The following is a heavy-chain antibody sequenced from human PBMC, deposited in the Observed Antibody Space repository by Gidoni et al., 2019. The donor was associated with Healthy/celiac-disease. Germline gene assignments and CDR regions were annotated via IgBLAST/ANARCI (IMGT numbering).Heavy chain of an antibody. CDR2: IYTSGST. V-gene: IGHV4-4*07. Sequence: QVQLQESGPGLVKPSETLSLTCTVSGGSISSYYWSWIRQPAGKGLEWIGRIYTSGSTNYNPSLKSRVTMSVDTSKNQFSLKLSSVTAADTAVYYCARDRGPGFGVVSSYNWFDPWGQGTLVTVSS. D-gene: IGHD3-3*01. CDR1: GGSISSYY. CDR3: ARDRGPGFGVVSSYNWFDP. J-gene: IGHJ5*02.